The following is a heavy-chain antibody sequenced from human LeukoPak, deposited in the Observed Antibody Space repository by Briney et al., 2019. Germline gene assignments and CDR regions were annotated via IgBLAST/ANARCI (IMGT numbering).Heavy chain of an antibody. CDR2: INHSGST. Sequence: SETLSLTCAVYGGSFSGYYWSWIRQPPGKGLEWIGEINHSGSTNYNLSLRSRVTMSVDTSKNQFSLKLSSVTAADTAVYYCAREAVTAWGYYYYMDVWGKGTTVTISS. J-gene: IGHJ6*03. V-gene: IGHV4-34*01. CDR3: AREAVTAWGYYYYMDV. D-gene: IGHD4-17*01. CDR1: GGSFSGYY.